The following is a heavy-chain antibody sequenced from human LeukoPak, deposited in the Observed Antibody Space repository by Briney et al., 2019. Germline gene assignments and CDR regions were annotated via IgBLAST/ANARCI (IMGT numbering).Heavy chain of an antibody. CDR2: INHSGST. J-gene: IGHJ4*02. CDR3: ARGRKERLGYCSGGSCYGYYDSSGKFDY. D-gene: IGHD2-15*01. Sequence: SETLSLTCAVYGGSFSGHYWSWIRQPPGKGLEWIGEINHSGSTNYNPSLKSRVTISVDTSKNQFSLKLSSVTAADTAVYYCARGRKERLGYCSGGSCYGYYDSSGKFDYWGQGTLVTVSS. CDR1: GGSFSGHY. V-gene: IGHV4-34*01.